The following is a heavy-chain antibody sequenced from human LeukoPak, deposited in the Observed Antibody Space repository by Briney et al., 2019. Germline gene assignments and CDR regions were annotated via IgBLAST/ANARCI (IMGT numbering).Heavy chain of an antibody. CDR2: IKEDGSEK. CDR3: AREGDYYCSGGSCYDY. D-gene: IGHD2-15*01. Sequence: GGSLRLSCAASGFTFSSYWMSWVRQAPGRGPEWVANIKEDGSEKYYVDSVKGRFTISRDNAKNSVYLQMNSLRAEDTAVYYCAREGDYYCSGGSCYDYWGQGTLVTVSS. V-gene: IGHV3-7*01. CDR1: GFTFSSYW. J-gene: IGHJ4*02.